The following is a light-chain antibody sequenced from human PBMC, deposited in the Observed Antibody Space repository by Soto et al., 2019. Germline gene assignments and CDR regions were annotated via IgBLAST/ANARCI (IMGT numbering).Light chain of an antibody. J-gene: IGLJ1*01. CDR3: NSISITRAYV. Sequence: QSVLTQPASVSGSPGQAITISCTGTSRDIGSYNRVSWYQQPPGTAPKLILYEINNRHSRVPDRFSGSKSGNTASLTISWLPVGDEACYFWNSISITRAYVFRTWTKVNVL. CDR2: EIN. V-gene: IGLV2-18*02. CDR1: SRDIGSYNR.